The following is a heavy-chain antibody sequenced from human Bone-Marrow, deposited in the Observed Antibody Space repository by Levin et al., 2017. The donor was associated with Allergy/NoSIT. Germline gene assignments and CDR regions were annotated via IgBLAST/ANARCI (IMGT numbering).Heavy chain of an antibody. Sequence: PGGSLRLSCAASGFTFSNYWMHWVRQAPGKGLVWVSRIDFEGSSATYGDSVKGRFTISRDNAKNTLYLQMNSLTAEDTAVYYCVRDGIDLVEFDYWGQGILVTVSS. J-gene: IGHJ4*02. V-gene: IGHV3-74*01. CDR1: GFTFSNYW. CDR3: VRDGIDLVEFDY. CDR2: IDFEGSSA. D-gene: IGHD1-26*01.